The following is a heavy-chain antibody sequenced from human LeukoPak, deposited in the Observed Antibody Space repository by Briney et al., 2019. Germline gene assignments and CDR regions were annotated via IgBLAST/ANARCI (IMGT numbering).Heavy chain of an antibody. D-gene: IGHD6-13*01. CDR3: AKGRVAAVGNWYFDL. Sequence: PGGSLRLSCAASGFTFDDNAMHWVRQSPGKGLEWVSGISWNSGSIGYADSVKGRFTISRDNAKNSLYLEMNSLRAEDTALYYCAKGRVAAVGNWYFDLWGRGTLVTVSS. CDR2: ISWNSGSI. CDR1: GFTFDDNA. V-gene: IGHV3-9*01. J-gene: IGHJ2*01.